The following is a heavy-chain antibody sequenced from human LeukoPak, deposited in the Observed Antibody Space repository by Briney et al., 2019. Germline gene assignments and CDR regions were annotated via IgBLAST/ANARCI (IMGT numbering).Heavy chain of an antibody. Sequence: GGSLRLSCAASGFTFSSYWMSWVRQAPGKGLEWVANIKQDGSEKYYVDSVKGRSPISRDNAKNSLYLQMNSLRAEDTAVYYCARVAKYYYYYMDVWGKGTTVTVSS. V-gene: IGHV3-7*01. J-gene: IGHJ6*03. CDR1: GFTFSSYW. D-gene: IGHD4/OR15-4a*01. CDR3: ARVAKYYYYYMDV. CDR2: IKQDGSEK.